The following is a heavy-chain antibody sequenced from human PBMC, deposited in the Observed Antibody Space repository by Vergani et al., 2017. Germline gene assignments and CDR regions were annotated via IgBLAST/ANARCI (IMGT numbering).Heavy chain of an antibody. D-gene: IGHD3/OR15-3a*01. CDR2: IGTAGET. J-gene: IGHJ6*03. CDR1: GFTFSSYD. V-gene: IGHV3-13*01. Sequence: EVQLVESGGGLVQPGGSLRLSCAASGFTFSSYDMHWVRQATGKGLEWVSAIGTAGETYYPGSVKGRFTISRDNSKNTLYLQMNSLRAEDTAVYYCAKDLDYPGSGDYYYYYYMDVWGKGTTVTVSS. CDR3: AKDLDYPGSGDYYYYYYMDV.